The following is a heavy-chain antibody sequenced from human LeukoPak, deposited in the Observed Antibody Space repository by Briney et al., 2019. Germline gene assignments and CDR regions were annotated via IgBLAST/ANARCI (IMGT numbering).Heavy chain of an antibody. CDR3: ASGPYDSSGYYYSFDY. V-gene: IGHV4-30-2*01. CDR2: IYHSGST. D-gene: IGHD3-22*01. J-gene: IGHJ4*02. CDR1: GGSISSGGYS. Sequence: SETLSLTCAVSGGSISSGGYSWSWIRQPPGKGLEWIGYIYHSGSTYYNPSLKSRVTISVDRSKNQFSLKLSSVTAADTAVYYCASGPYDSSGYYYSFDYRGQGTLVTVSS.